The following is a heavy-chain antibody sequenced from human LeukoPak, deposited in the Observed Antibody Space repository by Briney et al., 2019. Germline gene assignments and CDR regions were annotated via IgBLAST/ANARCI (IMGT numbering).Heavy chain of an antibody. CDR3: ARSTGFYTTYYTDV. D-gene: IGHD3-22*01. J-gene: IGHJ6*03. CDR2: IHTSGTT. V-gene: IGHV4-4*07. CDR1: RDSMTSYY. Sequence: SETLSLTCTVSRDSMTSYYWSWVRQPAGKGLEWIGRIHTSGTTYYNPSLKSAVTLSLDTSNNQFSLRLSSVTAADTAVYYCARSTGFYTTYYTDVWGKGTTVTVSS.